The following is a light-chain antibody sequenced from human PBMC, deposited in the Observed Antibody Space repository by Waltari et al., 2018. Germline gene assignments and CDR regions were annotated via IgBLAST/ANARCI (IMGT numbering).Light chain of an antibody. CDR1: PGISSY. CDR2: AAT. Sequence: DIQMTPSPSSLSASVGDTVPITCRASPGISSYLNWFQQKPGKAPKLLIYAATTLQSGVPSRISGSGAETEFTLTISSLQTEDFAAYYCLQHNSYPWTFGQGTKVEIK. V-gene: IGKV1-9*01. J-gene: IGKJ1*01. CDR3: LQHNSYPWT.